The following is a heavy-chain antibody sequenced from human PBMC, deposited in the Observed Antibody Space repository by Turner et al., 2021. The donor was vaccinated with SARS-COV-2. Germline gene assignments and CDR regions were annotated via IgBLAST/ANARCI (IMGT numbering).Heavy chain of an antibody. V-gene: IGHV4-59*04. J-gene: IGHJ3*02. CDR3: ARHPRLYSGSYSGAFDI. CDR1: GGSMNSNY. D-gene: IGHD1-26*01. Sequence: QVQLQESGPRLVKPLETLSLTCTVSGGSMNSNYWSWIRQPPGKRLEWIGYIYYSGSTYYNPSLKSRVTISVDTSKNQFSLKLSSVTAADTAVYYCARHPRLYSGSYSGAFDIWGQGTMVTVSS. CDR2: IYYSGST.